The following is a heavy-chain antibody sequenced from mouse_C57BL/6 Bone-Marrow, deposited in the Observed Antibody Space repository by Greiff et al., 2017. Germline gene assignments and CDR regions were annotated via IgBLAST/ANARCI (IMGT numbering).Heavy chain of an antibody. CDR1: GFTFTDYY. D-gene: IGHD2-3*01. V-gene: IGHV7-3*01. CDR3: ARWRDGYCVAMDY. CDR2: IRNKANGYTT. Sequence: DVMLVESGGGLVQPGGSLSLSCAASGFTFTDYYMSWVRQPPGKALEWLGFIRNKANGYTTEYSASVKGRFTISRDNSQSILYLQMNARGAEDSASYYCARWRDGYCVAMDYWGQGTSVTVSS. J-gene: IGHJ4*01.